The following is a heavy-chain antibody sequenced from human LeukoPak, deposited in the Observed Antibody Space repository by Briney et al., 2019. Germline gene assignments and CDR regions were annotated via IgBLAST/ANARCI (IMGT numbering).Heavy chain of an antibody. CDR3: ARSGDYSSSWSDDAFDI. Sequence: ASVKVSCKASGYTFTGYYMHWVRQAPGQGLEWMGWINPNSGGTNYAQKFQGRVTMTRDTSISTAYMELSRLRSDDTAVYYCARSGDYSSSWSDDAFDIWGQGTMVTVSS. CDR1: GYTFTGYY. J-gene: IGHJ3*02. D-gene: IGHD6-13*01. V-gene: IGHV1-2*02. CDR2: INPNSGGT.